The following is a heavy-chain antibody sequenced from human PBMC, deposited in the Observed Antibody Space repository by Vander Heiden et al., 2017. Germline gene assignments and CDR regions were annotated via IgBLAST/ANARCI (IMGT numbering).Heavy chain of an antibody. CDR3: ATGRVSSGWF. CDR2: ISGSGSVT. V-gene: IGHV3-23*01. J-gene: IGHJ4*02. D-gene: IGHD6-19*01. Sequence: EVQLLESGGGLVQPGGSLRLSCAASGFTFSGYAVSWVRQAPGKGLEWVSAISGSGSVTYYADSVKGRFTISRDNSKSTLYLQMHSLRAEDTAVYYCATGRVSSGWFWGQGTLVTVSS. CDR1: GFTFSGYA.